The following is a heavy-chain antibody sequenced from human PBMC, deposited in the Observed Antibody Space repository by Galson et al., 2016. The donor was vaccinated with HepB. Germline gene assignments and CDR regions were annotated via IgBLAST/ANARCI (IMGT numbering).Heavy chain of an antibody. V-gene: IGHV3-11*01. J-gene: IGHJ5*02. CDR2: ISSRGGTI. Sequence: SLRLSCAASGFTFSDYHMTWIRQAPGKGLEWLSYISSRGGTIYYAESVKGRFTTSRDNAKNSLYLEINSLRAEDTALYYCARRQLWFNDWGQGTLVTVSS. D-gene: IGHD5-18*01. CDR3: ARRQLWFND. CDR1: GFTFSDYH.